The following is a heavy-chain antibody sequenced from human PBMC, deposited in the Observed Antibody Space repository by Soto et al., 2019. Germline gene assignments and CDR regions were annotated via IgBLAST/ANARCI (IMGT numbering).Heavy chain of an antibody. CDR2: INPNSGGT. D-gene: IGHD4-17*01. V-gene: IGHV1-2*04. CDR1: GYTFTGYY. Sequence: ASVKVSCKASGYTFTGYYMHWVRQAPGQGLEWMGWINPNSGGTNYAQKFQGWVTMIRDTSISTAYMELSRLRSDDTAVYYCARAHPYGDLDYWGKGTLVPVAS. J-gene: IGHJ4*02. CDR3: ARAHPYGDLDY.